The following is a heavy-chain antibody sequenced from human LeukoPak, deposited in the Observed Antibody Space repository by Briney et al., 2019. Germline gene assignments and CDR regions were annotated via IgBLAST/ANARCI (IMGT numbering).Heavy chain of an antibody. D-gene: IGHD5-12*01. CDR3: YTVLVWGGYDAKETDK. CDR2: IKSKSDGGAT. CDR1: GFNLRTYW. V-gene: IGHV3-15*01. J-gene: IGHJ4*02. Sequence: RGGSLRLSCAVTGFNLRTYWIHWVRQAPGKGLEWVGRIKSKSDGGATDYTAPVKGRFTISRDDSENTLYLHMNSLGTEDTGVYYCYTVLVWGGYDAKETDKWGQGTLVTVSS.